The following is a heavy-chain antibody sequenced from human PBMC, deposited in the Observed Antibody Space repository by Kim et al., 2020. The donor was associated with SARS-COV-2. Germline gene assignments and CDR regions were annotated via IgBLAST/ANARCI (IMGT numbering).Heavy chain of an antibody. D-gene: IGHD5-12*01. J-gene: IGHJ4*02. CDR3: ARAEGGEVATIWDY. Sequence: AQKLQGRVTITADKSTSTAYMERSSLRSEDTAVYYCARAEGGEVATIWDYWGQGTLVTVSS. V-gene: IGHV1-69*02.